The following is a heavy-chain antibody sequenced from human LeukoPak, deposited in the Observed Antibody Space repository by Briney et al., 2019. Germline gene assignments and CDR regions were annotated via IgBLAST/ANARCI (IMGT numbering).Heavy chain of an antibody. J-gene: IGHJ4*02. CDR2: MNPRSGST. Sequence: VASLKVSCKASGYTFTNYYMHWVRQSPGQGLEWVGIMNPRSGSTSYAQKFQGRVTMTRDTSTSTVYMELSSLRSEDTAVYYCARVDSTSSHDYWGQGTLVTVSS. D-gene: IGHD6-6*01. V-gene: IGHV1-46*01. CDR3: ARVDSTSSHDY. CDR1: GYTFTNYY.